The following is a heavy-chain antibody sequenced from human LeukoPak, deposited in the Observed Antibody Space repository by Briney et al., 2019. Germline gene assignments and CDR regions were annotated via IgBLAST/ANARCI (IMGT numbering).Heavy chain of an antibody. D-gene: IGHD3-9*01. CDR3: ARGGIRYFDWLSENIFDY. J-gene: IGHJ4*02. Sequence: SETLSLTCAVYGGSFSGYYWSWIRQPPGKGLEWIGEINHSGSTNYNPSLKSRVTISVDTSKNQFSLKLSSVTAADTAVYYCARGGIRYFDWLSENIFDYWGQGTLVTVSS. CDR1: GGSFSGYY. V-gene: IGHV4-34*01. CDR2: INHSGST.